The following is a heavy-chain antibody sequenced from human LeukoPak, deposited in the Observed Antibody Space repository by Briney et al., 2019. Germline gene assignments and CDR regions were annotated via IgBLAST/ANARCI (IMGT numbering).Heavy chain of an antibody. CDR2: INPSCGST. J-gene: IGHJ4*02. CDR3: ARTPDHSGWYEVY. D-gene: IGHD6-19*01. CDR1: GYTFTSYY. Sequence: ASVKVSFKASGYTFTSYYMHWVRQAPGQGLEGMGIINPSCGSTTHAQKFQGRVTMNRDTSPSTVYMELSSLTSEHTAVYYCARTPDHSGWYEVYWGQGTLVTVSS. V-gene: IGHV1-46*01.